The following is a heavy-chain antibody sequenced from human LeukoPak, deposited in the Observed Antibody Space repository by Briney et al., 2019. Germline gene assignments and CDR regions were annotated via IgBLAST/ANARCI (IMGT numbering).Heavy chain of an antibody. CDR1: GFTFSSYS. CDR3: ARDKIDYDSSGYIDAFDI. CDR2: ISSSSSYI. D-gene: IGHD3-22*01. Sequence: PXGSLRLSCAASGFTFSSYSMNWVRQAPGKGLEWVASISSSSSYIYYADSVKGGFTIYRENAKKSLYMQMNSLRAEDTAVYYCARDKIDYDSSGYIDAFDIWGQGTMVTVSS. V-gene: IGHV3-21*01. J-gene: IGHJ3*02.